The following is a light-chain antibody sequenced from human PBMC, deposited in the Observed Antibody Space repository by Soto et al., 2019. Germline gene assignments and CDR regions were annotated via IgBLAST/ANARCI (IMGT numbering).Light chain of an antibody. J-gene: IGLJ2*01. V-gene: IGLV6-57*04. CDR1: SGSIASNY. Sequence: NFMLTQPHSVSESPGKTATISCTRSSGSIASNYVQWYQQRPGSAPTPVIYEDNERPSGVPDRFSGSKSGNTASLTVSGLQAEDEADYYCSSYAGSNNHVLFGGGTKLTVL. CDR2: EDN. CDR3: SSYAGSNNHVL.